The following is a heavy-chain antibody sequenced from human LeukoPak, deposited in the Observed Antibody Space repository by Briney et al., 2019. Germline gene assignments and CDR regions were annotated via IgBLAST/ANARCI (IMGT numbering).Heavy chain of an antibody. CDR2: IYYSGNT. J-gene: IGHJ4*02. V-gene: IGHV4-39*01. CDR1: GGSISTSNSC. CDR3: ARQTGAGLFILP. Sequence: SETLSLTCAVSGGSISTSNSCWGWIRRPPGKGLEWVGSIYYSGNTYYNPSLKSRVTISVDTSKNQFSLILTSVTAADTAVYYCARQTGAGLFILPGGQGTLVTVSS. D-gene: IGHD3-3*01.